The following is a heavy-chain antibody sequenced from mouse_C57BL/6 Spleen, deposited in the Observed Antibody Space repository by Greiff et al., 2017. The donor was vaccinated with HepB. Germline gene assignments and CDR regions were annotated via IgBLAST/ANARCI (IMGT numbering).Heavy chain of an antibody. CDR1: GFNIKDYY. CDR3: ARSAPFTTEVATDFDY. D-gene: IGHD1-1*01. CDR2: IDPEDGET. V-gene: IGHV14-2*01. Sequence: EVQLQQSGAELVKPGASVKLSCTASGFNIKDYYMHWVKQRTEQGLEWIGRIDPEDGETKYAPKFQGKATITADTSSNTAYLQLSSLTSEDTAVYYCARSAPFTTEVATDFDYWGQGTTLTVSS. J-gene: IGHJ2*01.